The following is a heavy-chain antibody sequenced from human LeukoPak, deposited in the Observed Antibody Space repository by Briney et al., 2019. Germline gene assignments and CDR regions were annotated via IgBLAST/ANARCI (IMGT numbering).Heavy chain of an antibody. J-gene: IGHJ4*02. CDR2: IYTSGST. D-gene: IGHD3-3*01. V-gene: IGHV4-4*07. Sequence: PSETLSLTCTVSGGSISSYYWSWIRQPAGKGLGWIGRIYTSGSTNYNPSLKSRVTMSVDTSKNQFSLKLSSVTAADTAVYYCARTGITIFGDYTDYWGQGTLVTVSS. CDR1: GGSISSYY. CDR3: ARTGITIFGDYTDY.